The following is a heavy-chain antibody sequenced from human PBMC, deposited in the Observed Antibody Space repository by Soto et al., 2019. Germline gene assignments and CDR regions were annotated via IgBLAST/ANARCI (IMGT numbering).Heavy chain of an antibody. CDR1: GGSISSYY. J-gene: IGHJ4*02. CDR3: VTNKGSGWYNEFDY. CDR2: IYYSGST. V-gene: IGHV4-59*08. Sequence: PSETLSLTCTVSGGSISSYYWSWIRQPPGKGLEWIGYIYYSGSTNYNPSLKSRVTISVDTSKNQFSLKLSSVTAADTAVYYCVTNKGSGWYNEFDYRAQRTLDTGSS. D-gene: IGHD6-13*01.